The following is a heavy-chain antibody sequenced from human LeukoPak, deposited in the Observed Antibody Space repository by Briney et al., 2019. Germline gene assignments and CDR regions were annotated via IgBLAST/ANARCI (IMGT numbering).Heavy chain of an antibody. CDR3: ARRPGN. V-gene: IGHV3-53*01. CDR1: GRRIIKK. J-gene: IGHJ4*02. CDR2: IYSGGAI. D-gene: IGHD1-14*01. Sequence: GGSLRLSCVDLGGRRIIKKKSWVRQAPGKGLECVSLIYSGGAIRYADSVKGRFTISRDSSKNTLFLQMNDLTVEDTARYYCARRPGNWGQGILVTVSS.